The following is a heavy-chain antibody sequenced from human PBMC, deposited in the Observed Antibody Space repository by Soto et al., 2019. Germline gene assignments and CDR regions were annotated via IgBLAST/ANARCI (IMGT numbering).Heavy chain of an antibody. Sequence: TSETLSLTCTVSGGSISSGGYYWSWIRQHPGKGLEWIGYIYYSGSTYYNPSLKSRVTISVDTSKNQFSLKLSSVTAADTAVYYGAGYTAMKNYFDYWGQETLVTVSS. D-gene: IGHD5-18*01. CDR3: AGYTAMKNYFDY. CDR1: GGSISSGGYY. CDR2: IYYSGST. J-gene: IGHJ4*02. V-gene: IGHV4-31*03.